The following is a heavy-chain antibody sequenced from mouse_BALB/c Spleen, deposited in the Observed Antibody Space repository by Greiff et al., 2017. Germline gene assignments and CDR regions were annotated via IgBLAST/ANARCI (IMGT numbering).Heavy chain of an antibody. CDR1: GFSLTDYG. CDR3: AKHDDEGFAY. D-gene: IGHD2-3*01. CDR2: IWGGGST. Sequence: VKLVESGPGLVAPSQCLSITCTVSGFSLTDYGVSWIRQTPGKGLEWLGVIWGGGSTSYNSALKSRLSINKENAKSQVFLKVSSLQTDDATMCYYAKHDDEGFAYWGQGTLVTVSA. J-gene: IGHJ3*01. V-gene: IGHV2-6-5*01.